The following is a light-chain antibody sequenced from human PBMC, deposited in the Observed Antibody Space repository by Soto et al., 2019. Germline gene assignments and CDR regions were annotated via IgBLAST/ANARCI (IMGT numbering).Light chain of an antibody. CDR1: QHIRND. CDR2: SSS. Sequence: AIRMTQSPSSLSASVGDRVTITCRASQHIRNDLGWYQQKPGRAPKLLIYSSSTLQSGVPSRFNGSVSGTDFTLSICSLQPEDFATYYCLQDYAFPWTFGQGTNVEVK. CDR3: LQDYAFPWT. J-gene: IGKJ1*01. V-gene: IGKV1-6*01.